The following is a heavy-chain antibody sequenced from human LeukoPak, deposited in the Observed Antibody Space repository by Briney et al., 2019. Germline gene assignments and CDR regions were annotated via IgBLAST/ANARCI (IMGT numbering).Heavy chain of an antibody. D-gene: IGHD5-24*01. J-gene: IGHJ4*02. Sequence: PSETLCLTCTVSGGSISNDNYYWNWIRQPAGKGLEWMGRIYTSGSTNYNPSLKTRVTISIDTSKNQFSLKLTSVTAADTAVYYCLLRRDGYTHFDYWGQGTLVTVSS. V-gene: IGHV4-61*02. CDR3: LLRRDGYTHFDY. CDR2: IYTSGST. CDR1: GGSISNDNYY.